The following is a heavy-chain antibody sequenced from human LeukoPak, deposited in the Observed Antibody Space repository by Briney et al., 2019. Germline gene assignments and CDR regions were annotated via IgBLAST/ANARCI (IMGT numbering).Heavy chain of an antibody. J-gene: IGHJ4*02. CDR1: GYTFTGYY. CDR2: INPSGGST. D-gene: IGHD2-2*01. Sequence: ASVKVSCKASGYTFTGYYMHWVRQAPGQGHEWMGIINPSGGSTSYAQKFQGRVTMTSDTSTSTVYMELSSLRSEDTAVYYCARDCSSASCYLGFDYWGQGTLVTVSS. V-gene: IGHV1-46*01. CDR3: ARDCSSASCYLGFDY.